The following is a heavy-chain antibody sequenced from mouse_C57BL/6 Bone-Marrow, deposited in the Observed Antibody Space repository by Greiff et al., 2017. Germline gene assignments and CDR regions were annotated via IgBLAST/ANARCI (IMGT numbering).Heavy chain of an antibody. J-gene: IGHJ3*01. CDR3: ASPISTVVATPFAD. CDR1: GFNIKNTY. Sequence: EVQLQQSVAELVRPGASVKLSCTASGFNIKNTYMHWVKQRPEQGLEWIGRIDPANGNTKYAQKFQGKATITADTSSNTAYLQLSSLTSEDTACYYCASPISTVVATPFADWGQGTLVTVSA. D-gene: IGHD1-1*01. CDR2: IDPANGNT. V-gene: IGHV14-3*01.